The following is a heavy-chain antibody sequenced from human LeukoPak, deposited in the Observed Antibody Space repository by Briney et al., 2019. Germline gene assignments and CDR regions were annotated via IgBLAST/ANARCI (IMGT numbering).Heavy chain of an antibody. V-gene: IGHV1-8*01. J-gene: IGHJ3*02. D-gene: IGHD6-19*01. CDR1: GYTFTSYD. CDR2: MNPNSGNT. Sequence: ASGKVSCKASGYTFTSYDINWVRQATGQGLEWMGWMNPNSGNTGYAQKFQGRVTMTRNTSISTAYMELSSLRSEDTAVYYCARTYSSGWYGLRVTVKNAFDIWGQGTMVTVSS. CDR3: ARTYSSGWYGLRVTVKNAFDI.